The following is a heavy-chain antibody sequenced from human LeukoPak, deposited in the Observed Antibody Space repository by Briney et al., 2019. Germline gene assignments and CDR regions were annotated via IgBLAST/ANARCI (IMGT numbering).Heavy chain of an antibody. CDR2: INVYNDNT. CDR3: ARVTWSRSPQAGGWFDP. J-gene: IGHJ5*02. Sequence: GASVKVSCKASGYAFTTYGLTWVRQVPGQGLEGMGWINVYNDNTNYVEKFQGRVRMTTDRSTSTAYMELRSLTSDDTAMYYCARVTWSRSPQAGGWFDPWGQGTLVSVSS. CDR1: GYAFTTYG. V-gene: IGHV1-18*01. D-gene: IGHD6-6*01.